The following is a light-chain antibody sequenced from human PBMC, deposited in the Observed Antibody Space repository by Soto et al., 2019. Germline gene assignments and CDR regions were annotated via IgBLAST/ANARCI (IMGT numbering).Light chain of an antibody. CDR1: TGAVTSGYY. CDR2: SSS. J-gene: IGLJ2*01. Sequence: QAVVTQEPSLTVSPGGTVTLTCASSTGAVTSGYYPNWFQQKPGKAPRALIYSSSHKHSWTPARFSGSLLGGKAALTLSGVQPEDEADYSCLLYRGGASFGGGTKLTVL. V-gene: IGLV7-43*01. CDR3: LLYRGGAS.